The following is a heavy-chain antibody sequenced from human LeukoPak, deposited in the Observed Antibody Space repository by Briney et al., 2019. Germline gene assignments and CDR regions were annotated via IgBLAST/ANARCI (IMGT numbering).Heavy chain of an antibody. CDR1: GFTFSGYA. CDR2: ISGNGDTT. D-gene: IGHD5-18*01. Sequence: GGPLRLSCAASGFTFSGYALSWVRQAPGKGLEWVSSISGNGDTTYYADSVKGRFTISRDNSKNTLYLQMNSLRAEDTAVYYCARWYSYGFEVDYFDYWGQGTLVTVSS. J-gene: IGHJ4*02. CDR3: ARWYSYGFEVDYFDY. V-gene: IGHV3-23*01.